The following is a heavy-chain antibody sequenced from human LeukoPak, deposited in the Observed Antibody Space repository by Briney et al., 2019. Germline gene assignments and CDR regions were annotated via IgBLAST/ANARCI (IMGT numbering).Heavy chain of an antibody. J-gene: IGHJ4*02. D-gene: IGHD6-25*01. Sequence: GGSLRLSCAASGFIVSSNFMTWVRQAPGKGLEWVSVIYSGGSTDYADFVKGRLTISRDNSKDTLYLQMNSLRAEDTAVYYCARGSSGAWSYYFDYWGQGTLVIVSS. CDR3: ARGSSGAWSYYFDY. CDR2: IYSGGST. CDR1: GFIVSSNF. V-gene: IGHV3-53*01.